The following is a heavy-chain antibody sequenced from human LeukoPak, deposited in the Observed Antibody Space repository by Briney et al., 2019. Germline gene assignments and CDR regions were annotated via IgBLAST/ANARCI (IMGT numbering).Heavy chain of an antibody. V-gene: IGHV3-66*01. Sequence: GGSLRLSCAVSGFXVSSNYMSWVRQAPGKGLEWVSVIYSGGSTYYADSVKGRFTISRDNSKNALYLQMNSLRAEDTAVYYCASAGGNYVDYWGQGTLVTVSS. J-gene: IGHJ4*02. CDR1: GFXVSSNY. CDR2: IYSGGST. D-gene: IGHD4-23*01. CDR3: ASAGGNYVDY.